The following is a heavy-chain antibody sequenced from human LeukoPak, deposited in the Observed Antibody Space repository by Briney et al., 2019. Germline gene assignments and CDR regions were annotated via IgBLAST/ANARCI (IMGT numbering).Heavy chain of an antibody. CDR3: ARAINELPDWFDP. D-gene: IGHD2-15*01. V-gene: IGHV4-4*02. CDR2: IYHSGST. CDR1: GDSITSAYW. J-gene: IGHJ5*02. Sequence: SETLSLTCAVSGDSITSAYWWSWVRQPPGKGLEWIGEIYHSGSTNYNPSLKSRVTISVDKSKNQFSLKLSSVTAADTAVYYCARAINELPDWFDPWGQGTLVTVSS.